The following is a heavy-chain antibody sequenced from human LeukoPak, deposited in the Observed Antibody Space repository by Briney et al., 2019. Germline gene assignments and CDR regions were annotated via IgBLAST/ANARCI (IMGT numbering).Heavy chain of an antibody. V-gene: IGHV3-21*01. D-gene: IGHD4-17*01. CDR1: GFTFSSYS. J-gene: IGHJ4*02. Sequence: PGGSLRLSCAASGFTFSSYSMNWVRQAPGKGLEWVSSISSSSSYIYYADSVKGRFTISRDNAKNSLYLQMNSLRAEDTAVYYCARDRSTVTTVGYYFDYWGQGTLVTVSS. CDR3: ARDRSTVTTVGYYFDY. CDR2: ISSSSSYI.